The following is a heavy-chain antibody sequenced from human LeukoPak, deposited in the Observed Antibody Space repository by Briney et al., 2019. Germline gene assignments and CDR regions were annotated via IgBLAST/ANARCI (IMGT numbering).Heavy chain of an antibody. CDR3: AKSLALYGDPPAPFDY. V-gene: IGHV3-23*01. D-gene: IGHD4-17*01. CDR1: GFTFSSSA. Sequence: GGSLRLSCAASGFTFSSSAMSWVRQAPGKGLEWVSSISGSGGSTYYADSVKGRFTISRDNSKNTLYLQMNSLRAEDTAVYYCAKSLALYGDPPAPFDYWGQGTLVTVSS. J-gene: IGHJ4*02. CDR2: ISGSGGST.